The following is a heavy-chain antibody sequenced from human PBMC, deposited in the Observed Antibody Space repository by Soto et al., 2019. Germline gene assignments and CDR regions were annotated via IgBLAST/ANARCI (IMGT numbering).Heavy chain of an antibody. CDR1: EYTFTSYY. D-gene: IGHD2-15*01. V-gene: IGHV1-46*01. J-gene: IGHJ6*01. CDR2: INPSGGST. CDR3: ARDGGEGIVVVVAASYGMDV. Sequence: ASVKVSCKASEYTFTSYYMHWVRQAPGQGHERMGIINPSGGSTHHAQKYQGRVTMTRDTSTSTVYLELSSLRSEDTAVYYCARDGGEGIVVVVAASYGMDVWGQGTTVTVSS.